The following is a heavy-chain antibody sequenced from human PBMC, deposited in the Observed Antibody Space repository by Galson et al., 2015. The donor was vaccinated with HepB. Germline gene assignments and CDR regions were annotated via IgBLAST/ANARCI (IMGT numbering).Heavy chain of an antibody. V-gene: IGHV4-39*01. CDR3: ARLLEDFITMVRVFDI. CDR1: GGSISSSSYY. D-gene: IGHD3-10*01. J-gene: IGHJ3*02. CDR2: IYYSGST. Sequence: ETLSLTCTVSGGSISSSSYYWGWIRQPPGKGLEWIGSIYYSGSTYYNPSLKSRVTISVDTSKNQFSLKLSSVTAADTAVYYCARLLEDFITMVRVFDIWGQGTMVTVPS.